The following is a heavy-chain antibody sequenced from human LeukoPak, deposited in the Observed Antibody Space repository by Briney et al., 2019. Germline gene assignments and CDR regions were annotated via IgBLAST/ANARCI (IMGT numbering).Heavy chain of an antibody. CDR3: ARSVAGMGLDY. D-gene: IGHD6-13*01. CDR1: GFSLSTTGMR. CDR2: IDWDDDK. J-gene: IGHJ4*02. V-gene: IGHV2-70*01. Sequence: SGPTLVKPTHTLTLTCNFSGFSLSTTGMRVNWIRQPPGNALEWLTLIDWDDDKYYSTSLKTRLTISKDTSKNQVVLTMPNMDPVDTATYYCARSVAGMGLDYWGQGTLVTVSS.